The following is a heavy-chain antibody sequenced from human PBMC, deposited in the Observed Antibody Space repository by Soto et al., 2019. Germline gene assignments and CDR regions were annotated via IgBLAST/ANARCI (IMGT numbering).Heavy chain of an antibody. CDR3: ARAFATGTTPGDY. D-gene: IGHD1-1*01. V-gene: IGHV1-46*03. Sequence: QVQLVQSGAEVMKPGASVKVSCKASGYIFTSYHIHWVRQAPGQGLEWMGVIRPTGGGTSFAQKFQGRVTMTRDTSTSTVYMELSNLRSEDTAVYYCARAFATGTTPGDYWGQGTLVTVSS. J-gene: IGHJ4*02. CDR1: GYIFTSYH. CDR2: IRPTGGGT.